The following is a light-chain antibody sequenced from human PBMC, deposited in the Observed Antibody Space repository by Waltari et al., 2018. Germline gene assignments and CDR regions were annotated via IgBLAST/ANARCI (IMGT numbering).Light chain of an antibody. Sequence: ELILTQSPGTLSLSPGERATLSCRASHTVNSNYLAWYQQKPGQAPGPLIYAASARAAGVPDRFSGSGSGTDFTLTISRLEPEDLAVYYCQLYDSSWTFGQGTKVE. CDR2: AAS. CDR3: QLYDSSWT. J-gene: IGKJ1*01. CDR1: HTVNSNY. V-gene: IGKV3-20*01.